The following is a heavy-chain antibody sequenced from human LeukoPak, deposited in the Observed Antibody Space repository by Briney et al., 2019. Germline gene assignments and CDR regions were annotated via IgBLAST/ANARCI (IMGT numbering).Heavy chain of an antibody. CDR3: ARGAMIGGVAWAPGE. Sequence: SETLSLTCTVSGGSIHNNYWSWIRQPPGKGLEWIGSMYSSGKSDYSPSLKNRVTMSIDTSKNQFSLKLTSVTGADTAVYYCARGAMIGGVAWAPGEWGEGILVTVSS. D-gene: IGHD3-10*01. CDR2: MYSSGKS. CDR1: GGSIHNNY. V-gene: IGHV4-59*08. J-gene: IGHJ4*02.